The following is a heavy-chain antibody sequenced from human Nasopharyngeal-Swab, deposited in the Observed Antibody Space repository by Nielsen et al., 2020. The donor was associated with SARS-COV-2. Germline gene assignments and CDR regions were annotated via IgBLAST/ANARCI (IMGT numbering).Heavy chain of an antibody. Sequence: GESLKISCAASGFTFSSYGMHWVRQAPGKGLEWVAVIWYDGSNKYYADSVKGRFTISGDNSKNTLYLQMNSLRAEDTAVYYCARAPLGYCSGGSCLPDYWGQGTLVTVSS. V-gene: IGHV3-33*01. D-gene: IGHD2-15*01. CDR3: ARAPLGYCSGGSCLPDY. J-gene: IGHJ4*02. CDR2: IWYDGSNK. CDR1: GFTFSSYG.